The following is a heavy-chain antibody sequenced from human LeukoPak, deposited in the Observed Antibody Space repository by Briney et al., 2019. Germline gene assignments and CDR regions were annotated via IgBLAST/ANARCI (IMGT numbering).Heavy chain of an antibody. D-gene: IGHD6-19*01. CDR3: AKDLNRYSSGWHDN. CDR1: GFTFDDYA. J-gene: IGHJ4*02. CDR2: ISWNSGSI. V-gene: IGHV3-9*01. Sequence: PGRSLRLSCAASGFTFDDYAMHWVRQAPGKGLQWVSGISWNSGSIGYADSVKGRFTISRDNAKNSLYLQMNSLRAEDTALYYCAKDLNRYSSGWHDNWGQGTLVTVSS.